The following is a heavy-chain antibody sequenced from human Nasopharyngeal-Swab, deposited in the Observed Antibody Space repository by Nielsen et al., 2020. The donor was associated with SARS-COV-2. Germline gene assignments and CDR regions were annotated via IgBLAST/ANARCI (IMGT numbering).Heavy chain of an antibody. Sequence: SETLSLTCAVYGGSFSDYYWSWIRQPPGKGLEWIGEINHSGTTSYNPSLKSRVTISSDTSKNQFSLKLSFVTAADTAVYYCARGHRSISMIVVVIATAHFYFDSWGRGTLVTVTS. J-gene: IGHJ4*02. CDR1: GGSFSDYY. V-gene: IGHV4-34*01. CDR3: ARGHRSISMIVVVIATAHFYFDS. D-gene: IGHD3-22*01. CDR2: INHSGTT.